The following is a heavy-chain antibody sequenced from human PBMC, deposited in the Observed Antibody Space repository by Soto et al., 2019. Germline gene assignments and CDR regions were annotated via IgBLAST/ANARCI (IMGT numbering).Heavy chain of an antibody. J-gene: IGHJ3*02. CDR2: ISYDGSNK. V-gene: IGHV3-30-3*01. Sequence: VAVISYDGSNKYYADSVKGRFTISRDNSKNTLYLQMNSLRAEDTAVYYCARDAGPGGRDAFDIWGQGTMVTVSS. CDR3: ARDAGPGGRDAFDI. D-gene: IGHD3-10*01.